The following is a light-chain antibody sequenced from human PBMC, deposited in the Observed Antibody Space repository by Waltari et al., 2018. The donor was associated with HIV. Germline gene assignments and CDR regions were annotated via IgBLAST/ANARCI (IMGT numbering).Light chain of an antibody. J-gene: IGKJ2*01. V-gene: IGKV3-20*01. CDR2: DAS. Sequence: EIVLTQSPGTLSFSPGERATLSCRASQSVPGCILAWYHQRPGQAPRLLISDASKRATGIPDSVSGSGSGTDFTLNVSRLEPEDFAVYYCHQYGGTPRTFGQGTKLDIK. CDR3: HQYGGTPRT. CDR1: QSVPGCI.